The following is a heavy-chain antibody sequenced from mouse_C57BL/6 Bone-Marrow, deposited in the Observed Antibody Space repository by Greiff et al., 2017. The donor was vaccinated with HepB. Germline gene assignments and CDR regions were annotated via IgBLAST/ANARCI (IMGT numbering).Heavy chain of an antibody. CDR2: ISSGGSYT. V-gene: IGHV5-6*01. D-gene: IGHD3-3*01. CDR3: ARRGHYDAMGY. Sequence: EVQLVESGGDLVKPGGSLKLSCAASGFTFSSYGMSWVRQTPDKRLEWVATISSGGSYTYYPDSVKGRFTISRDNAKNTLYLQMSSLKSEDTAMYYCARRGHYDAMGYWGQGTSVTVSS. CDR1: GFTFSSYG. J-gene: IGHJ4*01.